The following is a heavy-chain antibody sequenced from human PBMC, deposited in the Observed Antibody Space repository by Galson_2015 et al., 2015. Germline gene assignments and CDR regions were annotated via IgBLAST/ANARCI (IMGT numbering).Heavy chain of an antibody. D-gene: IGHD3-16*02. J-gene: IGHJ4*02. CDR2: ISSSSSYI. CDR1: GFTFSSYS. V-gene: IGHV3-21*04. CDR3: ARDEVFGGVIVHDY. Sequence: SLRLSCAASGFTFSSYSMNWVRQAPGKGLEWVSSISSSSSYIYYADSVKGRFTISRDNAKNSLYLQMNSLRAEDTAVYYCARDEVFGGVIVHDYWGQGTLVTVSS.